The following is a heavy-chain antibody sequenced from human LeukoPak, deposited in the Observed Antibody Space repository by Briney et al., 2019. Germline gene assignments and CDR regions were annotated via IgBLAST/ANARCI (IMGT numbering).Heavy chain of an antibody. CDR3: ARGSGYGDYDQTDFDI. CDR2: INPNSGAT. Sequence: GASVKVSCKASGYTFTGYYMHWVRQAPGQGLEWMGWINPNSGATNYAQKFQGRVTMTRDTSISTAYMEVTRLRSDDTAVYYCARGSGYGDYDQTDFDIWGQGTIVTVSS. CDR1: GYTFTGYY. V-gene: IGHV1-2*02. J-gene: IGHJ3*02. D-gene: IGHD4-17*01.